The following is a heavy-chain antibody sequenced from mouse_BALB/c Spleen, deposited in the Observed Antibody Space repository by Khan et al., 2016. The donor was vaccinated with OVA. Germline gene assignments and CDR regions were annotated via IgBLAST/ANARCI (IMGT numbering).Heavy chain of an antibody. CDR3: ARGNYLGYYFDY. CDR1: GYSITSGYA. V-gene: IGHV3-2*02. Sequence: EVQLVESGPGLVKPSQSLSLTCTVTGYSITSGYAWNWIRQFPGNKLEWMGYISYSGGTSYNPYLKSRISITRDTSTNQFFLQLNSVTTEDTATYYCARGNYLGYYFDYWGQGTPLTVSS. CDR2: ISYSGGT. J-gene: IGHJ2*01. D-gene: IGHD3-1*01.